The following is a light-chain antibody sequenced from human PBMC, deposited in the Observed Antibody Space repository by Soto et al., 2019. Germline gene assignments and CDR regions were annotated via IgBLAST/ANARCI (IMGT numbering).Light chain of an antibody. Sequence: QAVLTQPPSVSGAPGQRVTISCTGSSSNIGANYDVHWYQQLPGTAPKLVIYDNITRPSGVPDRFSGSKSGTSASLAITGLQAEDEADYSCAAWDDSLSGRIFGGGTK. CDR2: DNI. V-gene: IGLV1-40*01. CDR1: SSNIGANYD. J-gene: IGLJ2*01. CDR3: AAWDDSLSGRI.